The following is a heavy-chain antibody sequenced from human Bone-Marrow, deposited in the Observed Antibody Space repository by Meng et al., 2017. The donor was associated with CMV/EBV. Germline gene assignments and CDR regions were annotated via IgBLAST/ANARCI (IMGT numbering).Heavy chain of an antibody. CDR3: ARDSRYCSSTSCPRFDY. V-gene: IGHV3-53*01. D-gene: IGHD2-2*01. CDR1: GFTVSSNY. J-gene: IGHJ4*02. CDR2: IYSGGST. Sequence: GESLKISCAASGFTVSSNYMSWVRQAPGKGLEWVSVIYSGGSTYYADSVKGRFTISRDNAKNSLYLQMNSLRAEDTAVYYCARDSRYCSSTSCPRFDYWGQGTLVTVSS.